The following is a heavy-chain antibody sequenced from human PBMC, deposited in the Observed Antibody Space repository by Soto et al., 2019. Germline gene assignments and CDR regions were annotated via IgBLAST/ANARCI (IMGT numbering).Heavy chain of an antibody. D-gene: IGHD2-2*01. Sequence: QVQLVESGGGVVQPGRSLRLSCAASGFTFSSYGMHWVRQAPGKGLEWVAVISYDGSNKYYADSVKGRFTISRDNSKNTLYLQMNSLRAEETDVYYCAIDVDDIAVAPAAMLAVYYYYYYMDVWGKGTTVTVSS. J-gene: IGHJ6*03. V-gene: IGHV3-30*03. CDR3: AIDVDDIAVAPAAMLAVYYYYYYMDV. CDR2: ISYDGSNK. CDR1: GFTFSSYG.